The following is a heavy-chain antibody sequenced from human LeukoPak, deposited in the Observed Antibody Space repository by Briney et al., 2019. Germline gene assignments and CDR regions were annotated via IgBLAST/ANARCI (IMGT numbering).Heavy chain of an antibody. CDR2: VSSSSSYI. J-gene: IGHJ6*02. CDR3: ARDLGQLVDLINYGMDV. V-gene: IGHV3-21*01. D-gene: IGHD6-13*01. Sequence: PGGSLRLSCAASGFTFSSYSMNWVRQAPGKGLEWVSSVSSSSSYIYYADSVKGRFTISRDNAKNSLYLQMNGLRAEDTAVYYCARDLGQLVDLINYGMDVWGQGTTVTVSS. CDR1: GFTFSSYS.